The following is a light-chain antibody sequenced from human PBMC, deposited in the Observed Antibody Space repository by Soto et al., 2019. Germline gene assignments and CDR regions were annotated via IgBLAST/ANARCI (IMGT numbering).Light chain of an antibody. Sequence: EIALTQSPGTLSLSPGERATLSCRASQSVSSSYLAWYQQKPGQAPRLLIYGASSRATGIPDRFSGSGSGTDFTLTISRLEPEDFAVYYCQQYGSSPPEYIFGQGTKLEIK. CDR2: GAS. V-gene: IGKV3-20*01. CDR1: QSVSSSY. J-gene: IGKJ2*01. CDR3: QQYGSSPPEYI.